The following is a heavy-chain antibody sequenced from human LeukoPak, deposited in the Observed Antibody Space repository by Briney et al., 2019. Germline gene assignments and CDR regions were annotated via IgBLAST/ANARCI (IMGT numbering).Heavy chain of an antibody. V-gene: IGHV4-39*02. CDR2: IHFGGPS. Sequence: SDTLSLTCNVSGGSMSTSGYYWGWIRQPPGKGLEWVATIHFGGPSYYNASLKSRLTISVDTSKKYFSLRLTSVTAADTAVYYCATSYDRHGDYYDFWGRGLRVAVSS. D-gene: IGHD3-22*01. CDR3: ATSYDRHGDYYDF. CDR1: GGSMSTSGYY. J-gene: IGHJ4*02.